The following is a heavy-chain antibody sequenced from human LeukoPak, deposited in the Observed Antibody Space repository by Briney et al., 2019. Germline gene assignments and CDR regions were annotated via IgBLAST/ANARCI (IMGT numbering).Heavy chain of an antibody. D-gene: IGHD6-19*01. CDR3: ARDQGDSSGWFPIFDS. Sequence: PGGSLRLSCAASGFTFRTYWMSWVRQAPGKGLEWVANIKQDGNEKYYVDSVKGRFTISRDNAKNTLYLQMNSLRVDDTAVYYCARDQGDSSGWFPIFDSWGQGTLVTVSS. V-gene: IGHV3-7*01. CDR2: IKQDGNEK. J-gene: IGHJ4*02. CDR1: GFTFRTYW.